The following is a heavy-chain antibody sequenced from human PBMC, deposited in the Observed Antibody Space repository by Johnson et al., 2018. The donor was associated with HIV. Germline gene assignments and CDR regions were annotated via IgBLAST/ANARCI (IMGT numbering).Heavy chain of an antibody. V-gene: IGHV3-13*01. CDR3: ARERRPWGPDAFDI. CDR1: GFTFSSYD. Sequence: VQLVESGGGLVQPGGSLRLSCAASGFTFSSYDMHWVRQATGKGLEWVSAIGTAGDTYYPGSVKGRFTISRENAKNSLYLQMNSLRAGDTAVYYCARERRPWGPDAFDIWGQGTMVTVSS. J-gene: IGHJ3*02. D-gene: IGHD3-16*01. CDR2: IGTAGDT.